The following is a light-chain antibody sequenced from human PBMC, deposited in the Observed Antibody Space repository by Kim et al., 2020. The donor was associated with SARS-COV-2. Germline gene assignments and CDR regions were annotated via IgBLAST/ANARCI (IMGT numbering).Light chain of an antibody. J-gene: IGLJ3*02. CDR2: DVS. Sequence: QSALTQPASVSGSPGQSITISCTGTSRDVGGYNYVSWYQQHPGKAPKLMIYDVSNRPSGVYNRFSGSKSGNTASLTISGLQAEDGADYYCRSYTSSSSRVFGGGTQLTVL. V-gene: IGLV2-14*03. CDR3: RSYTSSSSRV. CDR1: SRDVGGYNY.